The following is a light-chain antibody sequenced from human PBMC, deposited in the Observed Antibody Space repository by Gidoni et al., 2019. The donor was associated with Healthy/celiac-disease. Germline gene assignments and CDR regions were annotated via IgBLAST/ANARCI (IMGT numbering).Light chain of an antibody. J-gene: IGKJ1*01. V-gene: IGKV1-39*01. CDR3: QQSYSTPRT. CDR2: AAS. CDR1: QSISSY. Sequence: DIQMTQSPSSLSASVGDRVTITCRASQSISSYLNWYQQKPGKAPKLLIYAASSLQSGVPSRFSGSGSGTDFTLTISSRQPKDFATYYCQQSYSTPRTCGQGTKVEIK.